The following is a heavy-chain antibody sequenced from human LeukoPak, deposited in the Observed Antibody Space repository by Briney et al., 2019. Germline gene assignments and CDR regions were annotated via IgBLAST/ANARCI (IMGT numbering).Heavy chain of an antibody. CDR1: GGSISSYY. CDR2: IYYSGST. V-gene: IGHV4-59*01. J-gene: IGHJ4*02. Sequence: PSETLSLTCTVSGGSISSYYWSWIRQPPGKGLEWIGYIYYSGSTNYNPSLKSRVTISVDTSKNQFSLKLSSVTAADTAVYYCARADIVATIGDYWGQGTLVTVSS. D-gene: IGHD5-12*01. CDR3: ARADIVATIGDY.